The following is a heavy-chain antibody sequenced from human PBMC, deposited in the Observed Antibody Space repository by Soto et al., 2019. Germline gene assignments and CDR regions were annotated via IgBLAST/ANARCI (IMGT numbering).Heavy chain of an antibody. V-gene: IGHV4-31*03. J-gene: IGHJ1*01. Sequence: SETLSLTCTVSGGSISSGGYYWSWIRQHPGKGLEWIGYIYYSGSTYYNPSPKSRVTISVDTSKNQFSLKLSSVTAADTAVYYCARDEYYYDSSGYRAEYFQHWGQGTLVTVSS. D-gene: IGHD3-22*01. CDR3: ARDEYYYDSSGYRAEYFQH. CDR1: GGSISSGGYY. CDR2: IYYSGST.